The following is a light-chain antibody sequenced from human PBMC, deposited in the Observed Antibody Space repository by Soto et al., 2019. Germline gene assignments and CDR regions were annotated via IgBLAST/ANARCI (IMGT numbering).Light chain of an antibody. CDR2: AAS. J-gene: IGKJ3*01. CDR3: QQSYSTQR. CDR1: RSISSY. Sequence: DIQMTQSPSSLSASVGDRVTITCRASRSISSYLNWYQQKPGKAPKLLVYAASSLQSGVPSRFSGSGSGTNFTLTISCLQPEDFATYYYQQSYSTQRFGPRTKVDIK. V-gene: IGKV1-39*01.